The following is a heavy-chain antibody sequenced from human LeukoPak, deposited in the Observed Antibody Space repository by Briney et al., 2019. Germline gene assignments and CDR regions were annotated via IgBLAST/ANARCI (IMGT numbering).Heavy chain of an antibody. Sequence: GRSLRLSCAASGFTFSTYAMHWVRQAPGKGLEWVAVISYDGSNKYYTDSVKGRFTISRDNSKNTLYLQMNSLRGEDTAVYYCARPQDKVLLQGYLDYWGQGTLVTVSS. J-gene: IGHJ4*02. D-gene: IGHD2-15*01. CDR3: ARPQDKVLLQGYLDY. V-gene: IGHV3-30-3*01. CDR1: GFTFSTYA. CDR2: ISYDGSNK.